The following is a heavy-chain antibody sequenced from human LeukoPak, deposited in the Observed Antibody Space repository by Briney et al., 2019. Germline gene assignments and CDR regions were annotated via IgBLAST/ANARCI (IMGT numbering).Heavy chain of an antibody. Sequence: PSETLSLTCTVSGGSISSYYWSWIRQPPGKGLEWIGYIYYSGSTNYNPSLKSRVTISADTSKNQFSLKLSSVTAADTAVYYCARNLAAAPFDPWGQGTLVTVSS. CDR2: IYYSGST. D-gene: IGHD6-13*01. V-gene: IGHV4-59*01. J-gene: IGHJ5*02. CDR3: ARNLAAAPFDP. CDR1: GGSISSYY.